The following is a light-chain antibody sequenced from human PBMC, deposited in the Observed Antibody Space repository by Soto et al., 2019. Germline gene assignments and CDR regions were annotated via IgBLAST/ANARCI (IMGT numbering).Light chain of an antibody. V-gene: IGLV1-40*01. CDR3: QSYDSGLSGSV. Sequence: QSVLTQPPSVSGAPGQRVTISCTGTSSNIGAGYDVNWYQHLPGAAPKLLIYTNGNRPSGVPDRFSGSKSGTSASLAITGIQAEDEADYYCQSYDSGLSGSVFGGGTQLTVL. J-gene: IGLJ7*01. CDR1: SSNIGAGYD. CDR2: TNG.